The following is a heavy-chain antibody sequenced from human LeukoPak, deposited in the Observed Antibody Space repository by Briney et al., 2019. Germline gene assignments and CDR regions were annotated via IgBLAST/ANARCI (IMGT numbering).Heavy chain of an antibody. Sequence: SETLSLTCTVSGGSISSSSYYWGWIRQPPGKGLEWIGSIYYSGSTYYNPSLKSRVTISVDTSKNQFSLKLSSVTAADTAVYYCARDSSRVRYFDYWGQGTLVTVSS. D-gene: IGHD3-10*01. CDR3: ARDSSRVRYFDY. V-gene: IGHV4-39*07. CDR1: GGSISSSSYY. J-gene: IGHJ4*02. CDR2: IYYSGST.